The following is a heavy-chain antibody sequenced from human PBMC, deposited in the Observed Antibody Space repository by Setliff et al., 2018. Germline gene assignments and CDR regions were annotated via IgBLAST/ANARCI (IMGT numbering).Heavy chain of an antibody. CDR1: GGSLSSGSNY. J-gene: IGHJ6*02. D-gene: IGHD2-21*01. Sequence: SETLSLTCTVSGGSLSSGSNYWGWFRQPAGKGLEWTGRIYTTGTTNYSPSLTGRVTISADTSKNQISLKLSSVSAADTAVYYCAREFVVISFVKNIHHHYGMDVWGQGTTVTV. V-gene: IGHV4-61*02. CDR3: AREFVVISFVKNIHHHYGMDV. CDR2: IYTTGTT.